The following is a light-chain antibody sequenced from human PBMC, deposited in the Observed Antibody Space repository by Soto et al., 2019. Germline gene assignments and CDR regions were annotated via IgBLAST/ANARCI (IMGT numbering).Light chain of an antibody. CDR1: RSVSSY. CDR3: QQYNNWPPAT. Sequence: EIVLTHSPATLSLSPVESGRLSFISSRSVSSYLAWYQQKPGQAPRLLIYDASNRPTDIPARFSGSGSGTDFTLTISSLQSEDFAVYYCQQYNNWPPATFGQGTKVDIK. V-gene: IGKV3-11*01. J-gene: IGKJ1*01. CDR2: DAS.